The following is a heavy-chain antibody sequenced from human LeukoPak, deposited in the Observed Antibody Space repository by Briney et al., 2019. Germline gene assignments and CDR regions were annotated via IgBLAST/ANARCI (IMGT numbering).Heavy chain of an antibody. V-gene: IGHV3-43*02. J-gene: IGHJ4*02. CDR1: GFTFDDYA. CDR3: AKDNCSGGSCDFDY. Sequence: GGSLRLSCAASGFTFDDYAMHWVRQAPGKGLEWVSLISGDGGSTYYADSVKGRFTISRDNSKNSLYLQMNSLRAEDTAVYYCAKDNCSGGSCDFDYWGQGTLVTVSS. D-gene: IGHD2-15*01. CDR2: ISGDGGST.